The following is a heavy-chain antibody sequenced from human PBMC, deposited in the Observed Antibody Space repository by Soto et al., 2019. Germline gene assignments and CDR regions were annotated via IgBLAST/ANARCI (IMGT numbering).Heavy chain of an antibody. J-gene: IGHJ4*02. CDR3: VRVGRLGGY. CDR2: IKEDGSGK. V-gene: IGHV3-7*03. CDR1: GFTFSSYW. Sequence: GGSLILSCTASGFTFSSYWMSWVRQAPGKGLGWVANIKEDGSGKYYVDSVKGRFSISRDNARNSLYLQMNSLRVEDTAVYYCVRVGRLGGYWGQGALVTVSS. D-gene: IGHD3-16*01.